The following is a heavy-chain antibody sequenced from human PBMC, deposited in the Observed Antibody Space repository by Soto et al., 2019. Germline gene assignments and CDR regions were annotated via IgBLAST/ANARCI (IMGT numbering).Heavy chain of an antibody. J-gene: IGHJ4*02. D-gene: IGHD3-9*01. CDR1: GFTFSSYG. CDR3: AKDPKSNYDILTGYYLDLDY. CDR2: ISYDGSNK. Sequence: QVQLVESGGGVVQPGRSLRLSCAASGFTFSSYGMHWVRQAPGKGLEWVAVISYDGSNKYYADFVKGRFTISRDNSKNTLYLQMNSLRAEDTAVYYCAKDPKSNYDILTGYYLDLDYWGQGTLVTVSS. V-gene: IGHV3-30*18.